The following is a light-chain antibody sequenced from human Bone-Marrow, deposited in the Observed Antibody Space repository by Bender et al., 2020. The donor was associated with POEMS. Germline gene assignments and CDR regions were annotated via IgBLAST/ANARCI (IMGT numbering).Light chain of an antibody. CDR3: CSYEGTYTWV. V-gene: IGLV2-23*01. CDR2: EDS. J-gene: IGLJ3*02. Sequence: QSALTQPASVSGSPGQSISISCTGTSSDVGAFNRVSWYQHHPGKAPKLMVYEDSKRPSGVSNRFSGSKSDNTASLTISGLQAEDEAEYYCCSYEGTYTWVFGGGTKLTVL. CDR1: SSDVGAFNR.